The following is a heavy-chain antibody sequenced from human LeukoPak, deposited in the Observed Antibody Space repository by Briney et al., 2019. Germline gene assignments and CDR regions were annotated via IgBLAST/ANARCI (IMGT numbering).Heavy chain of an antibody. Sequence: SETLSLTCAVYGGSFSGYYWSWIRQPPGKGLEWTGEINHSGSTNYNPSLKSRVTISVDTSKNQFSLKLSSVTAADTAVYYCARWDDSSGYYYFDYWGQGTLVTVSS. D-gene: IGHD3-22*01. J-gene: IGHJ4*02. CDR1: GGSFSGYY. CDR2: INHSGST. CDR3: ARWDDSSGYYYFDY. V-gene: IGHV4-34*01.